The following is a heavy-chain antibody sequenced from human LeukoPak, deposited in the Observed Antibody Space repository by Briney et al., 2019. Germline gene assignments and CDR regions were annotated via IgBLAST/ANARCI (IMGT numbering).Heavy chain of an antibody. V-gene: IGHV3-23*01. CDR3: AKDGLGSGLSYFDY. CDR2: INGSGGST. J-gene: IGHJ4*02. D-gene: IGHD5-18*01. Sequence: GGSLRLSCAASKFTFSTFSMSWVRQAPGKGREWGSAINGSGGSTYYADSVKGRFTTSRDNSKTTLYLQMTSLRAEDTAVYYCAKDGLGSGLSYFDYWGQGTLVTVSS. CDR1: KFTFSTFS.